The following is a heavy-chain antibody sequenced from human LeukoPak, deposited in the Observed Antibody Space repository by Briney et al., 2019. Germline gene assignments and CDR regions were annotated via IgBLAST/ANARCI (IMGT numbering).Heavy chain of an antibody. CDR2: INWNGGST. V-gene: IGHV3-20*04. CDR3: ARARRAPMVRGVINWCDP. CDR1: GFSFDDYG. Sequence: PGGSLRLSCAASGFSFDDYGMRWVRQAPGKGLEWVSGINWNGGSTGYADSVKGRFTISRDNAKNSLYLQMNSLRAEDTALYYCARARRAPMVRGVINWCDPWRQGTLVTVSS. D-gene: IGHD3-10*01. J-gene: IGHJ5*02.